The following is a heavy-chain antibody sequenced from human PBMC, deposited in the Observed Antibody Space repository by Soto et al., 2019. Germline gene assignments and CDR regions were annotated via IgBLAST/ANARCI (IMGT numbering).Heavy chain of an antibody. Sequence: PGGSLRLSCAASGFSFSSYGIHWVRQSPGKGLEWVATIWYDGSKKYYGESVKGRFSVSRDNSKSTLDLQMNSLRVEDTGVYYCAREHGYCSGGTCPSELDFWGQGALVTVSS. V-gene: IGHV3-33*01. CDR1: GFSFSSYG. CDR3: AREHGYCSGGTCPSELDF. D-gene: IGHD2-15*01. CDR2: IWYDGSKK. J-gene: IGHJ4*02.